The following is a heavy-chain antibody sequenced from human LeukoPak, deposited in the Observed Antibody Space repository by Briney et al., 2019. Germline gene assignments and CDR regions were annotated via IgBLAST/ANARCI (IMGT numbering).Heavy chain of an antibody. CDR3: ARSHSRVVPAAILLY. Sequence: SETLSLTCTVSGGSISSYYWSWIRQPAGKGLEWIGRIYTSGSTNYNPSLKSRVTMSVDTSKNQFSLKLSSVTAADTAVYYCARSHSRVVPAAILLYWGQGTLVTVSS. J-gene: IGHJ4*02. D-gene: IGHD2-2*01. CDR1: GGSISSYY. CDR2: IYTSGST. V-gene: IGHV4-4*07.